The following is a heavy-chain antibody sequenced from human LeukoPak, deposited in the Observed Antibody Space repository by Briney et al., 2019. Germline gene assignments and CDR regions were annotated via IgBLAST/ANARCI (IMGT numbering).Heavy chain of an antibody. J-gene: IGHJ4*02. V-gene: IGHV4-34*01. Sequence: PSETLSLTCAVYGGSFSGSYWSWIRQPPGKGLEWIGEINHSGSTNYNPSLKSRVTISVDTSKNQFSLKLSSVTAADTAVYYCARSQFGHYGSGSAVDFDYWGQGTLVTVSS. CDR2: INHSGST. D-gene: IGHD3-10*01. CDR3: ARSQFGHYGSGSAVDFDY. CDR1: GGSFSGSY.